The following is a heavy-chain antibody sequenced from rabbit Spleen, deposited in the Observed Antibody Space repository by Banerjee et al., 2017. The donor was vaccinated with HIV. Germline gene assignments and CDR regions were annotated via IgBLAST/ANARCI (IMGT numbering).Heavy chain of an antibody. D-gene: IGHD1-1*01. J-gene: IGHJ6*01. CDR3: ARDTSSSFSSYGMDL. V-gene: IGHV1S45*01. Sequence: EQLEESGGGLVKPEGSLTLTCKASGVSFSADSYMCWIRQAPGKGLEWIACIDIGSSGFTYFASWAKGRFTISKTSSTTVTLQMTSLTAADTATYFCARDTSSSFSSYGMDLWGPGTLVTVS. CDR2: IDIGSSGFT. CDR1: GVSFSADSY.